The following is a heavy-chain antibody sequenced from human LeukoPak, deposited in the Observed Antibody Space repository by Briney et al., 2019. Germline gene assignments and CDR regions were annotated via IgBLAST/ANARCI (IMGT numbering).Heavy chain of an antibody. CDR1: GFTFDAYA. Sequence: PGRSLRLSCAASGFTFDAYAMHWVRQAPGKGLEWVSGIDWNSGSLGYADSVKGRFTISRGRTKNSLYLRMNSLRLEDTALYYCAKSGSGNLYYFDFWGQGIQVTVSS. CDR3: AKSGSGNLYYFDF. D-gene: IGHD3-10*01. J-gene: IGHJ4*02. CDR2: IDWNSGSL. V-gene: IGHV3-9*01.